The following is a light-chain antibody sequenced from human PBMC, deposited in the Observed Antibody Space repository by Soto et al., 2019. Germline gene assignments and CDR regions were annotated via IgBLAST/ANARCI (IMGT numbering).Light chain of an antibody. CDR1: QSISSW. Sequence: DIQLIQSPSTLSASIGDRVTITCRASQSISSWLAWYQQKPGKAPRLLIYKASSLQSGVPSRFSGSASGTEFTLTVSSLQPDDFATYYCQQPRTFGQGTKVEIK. J-gene: IGKJ1*01. CDR3: QQPRT. CDR2: KAS. V-gene: IGKV1-5*03.